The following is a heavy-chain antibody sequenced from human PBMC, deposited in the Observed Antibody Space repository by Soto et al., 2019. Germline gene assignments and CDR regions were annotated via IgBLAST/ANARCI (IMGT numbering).Heavy chain of an antibody. J-gene: IGHJ1*01. Sequence: PGGSLRLSCAASGFTFSSYGMHWVRQAPGKGLEWVAVIWYDGSNKYYADSVKGRFTISRDNSKNTLYLQMNSLRAEDTAVYYCARDRGYYASSATFYQHWGQGTLVTVAS. CDR1: GFTFSSYG. D-gene: IGHD3-22*01. V-gene: IGHV3-33*01. CDR2: IWYDGSNK. CDR3: ARDRGYYASSATFYQH.